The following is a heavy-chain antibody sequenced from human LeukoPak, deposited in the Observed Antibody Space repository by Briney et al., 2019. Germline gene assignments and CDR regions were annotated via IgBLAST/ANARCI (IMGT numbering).Heavy chain of an antibody. CDR2: IIPIFGTA. J-gene: IGHJ4*02. V-gene: IGHV1-69*05. D-gene: IGHD5-24*01. CDR1: GYTFNNYD. Sequence: GASVKVSCKASGYTFNNYDINWVRQAPGQGLEWMGGIIPIFGTANYAQKFQGRVTITTDESTSTAYMELSSLRSEDTAVYYCARVVDGYNPEREYYFDYWGQGTLVTVSS. CDR3: ARVVDGYNPEREYYFDY.